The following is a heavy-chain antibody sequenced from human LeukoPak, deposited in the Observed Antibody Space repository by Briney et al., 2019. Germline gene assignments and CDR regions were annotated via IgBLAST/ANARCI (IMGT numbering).Heavy chain of an antibody. D-gene: IGHD1-26*01. J-gene: IGHJ4*02. V-gene: IGHV3-64*01. CDR1: GFTFSSYA. CDR3: ARGGVGAKRPLDY. CDR2: ISSNGGST. Sequence: GGSLRLSCAASGFTFSSYAMHWVRQAPGKGLEYVSAISSNGGSTYYANSVKGRFTISRDNSKNTLYLQMGSLRAEDMAVYYCARGGVGAKRPLDYWGQGTLVTVSS.